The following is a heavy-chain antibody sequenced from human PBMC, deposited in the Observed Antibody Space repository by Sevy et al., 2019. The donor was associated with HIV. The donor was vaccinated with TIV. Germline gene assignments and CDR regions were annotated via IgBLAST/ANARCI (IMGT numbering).Heavy chain of an antibody. Sequence: GGSLRLSCAASGFTFSSYAMHWVRQAPGKGLEWVAVISYDGSNKYYADSVKGRFTISRDNSKNTLYLQMNSLRAEDTAVYYCARELTAAAFDYWGQRTLVTVSS. V-gene: IGHV3-30-3*01. CDR1: GFTFSSYA. CDR2: ISYDGSNK. CDR3: ARELTAAAFDY. J-gene: IGHJ4*02. D-gene: IGHD6-25*01.